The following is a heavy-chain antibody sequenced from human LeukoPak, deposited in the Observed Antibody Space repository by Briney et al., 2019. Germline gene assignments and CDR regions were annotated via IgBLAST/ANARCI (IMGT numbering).Heavy chain of an antibody. D-gene: IGHD2-8*01. CDR2: IYYSGST. CDR3: ARDRYAVAVSDS. J-gene: IGHJ4*02. CDR1: GGSISSYY. V-gene: IGHV4-59*12. Sequence: SETLSLTCTVSGGSISSYYWSWIRQPPGKGLEWIGYIYYSGSTNYNPSLKSRVTISVDTSKNQFSLKLSSVTAADTAVYYCARDRYAVAVSDSWGQGTLVTVSS.